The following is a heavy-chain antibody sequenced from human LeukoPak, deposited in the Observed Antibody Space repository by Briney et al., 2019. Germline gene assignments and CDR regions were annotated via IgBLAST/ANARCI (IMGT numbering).Heavy chain of an antibody. CDR1: GGSISSSNW. CDR3: ARDGQRRDGYNYVDY. CDR2: IYHSGST. Sequence: TSGTLSFTCAVSGGSISSSNWWSWVRQPPGKGLEWIGEIYHSGSTNYNPSLKSRVTISVDKSKNQFSLKLSSVTAADTAVYYCARDGQRRDGYNYVDYWGQGTLVTVSS. D-gene: IGHD5-24*01. V-gene: IGHV4-4*02. J-gene: IGHJ4*02.